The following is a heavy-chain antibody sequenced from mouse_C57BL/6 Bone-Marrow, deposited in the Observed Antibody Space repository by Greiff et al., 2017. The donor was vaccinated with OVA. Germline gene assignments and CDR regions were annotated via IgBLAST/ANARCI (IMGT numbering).Heavy chain of an antibody. CDR2: IRNKANNHAT. CDR1: GFTFSDAW. V-gene: IGHV6-6*01. J-gene: IGHJ3*01. D-gene: IGHD1-1*01. Sequence: EVKVEESGGGLVQPGGSMKLSCAASGFTFSDAWMDWVRQSPEKGLEWVAEIRNKANNHATYYAESVKGRFTISRDDSKSSVYLQMNSLRAEDTGIYYCTRGGGSRAWFAYWGQGTLVTVSA. CDR3: TRGGGSRAWFAY.